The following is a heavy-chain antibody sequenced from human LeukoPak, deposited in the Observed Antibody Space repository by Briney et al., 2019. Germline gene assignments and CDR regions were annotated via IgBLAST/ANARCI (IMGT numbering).Heavy chain of an antibody. V-gene: IGHV5-51*01. Sequence: GESLKISCKGSGYSFTSYWIGWVRQMPGKGLEWMGIIYPGDSDTRYSPSFRGQVTISADKSISTAYLQWSSLKASDTAMYYCARISGYCSGGSCYSIAFDIWGQGTMVTVSS. CDR3: ARISGYCSGGSCYSIAFDI. J-gene: IGHJ3*02. CDR1: GYSFTSYW. D-gene: IGHD2-15*01. CDR2: IYPGDSDT.